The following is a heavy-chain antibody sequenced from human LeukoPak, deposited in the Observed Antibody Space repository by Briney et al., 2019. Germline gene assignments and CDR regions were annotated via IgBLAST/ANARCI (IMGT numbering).Heavy chain of an antibody. D-gene: IGHD6-13*01. CDR3: ASQAGGNYYYYGMDV. J-gene: IGHJ6*04. V-gene: IGHV3-21*01. CDR2: ISSRSSYI. Sequence: PGGSLRLSCAASGFTFSSYSVNWVRQAPGKGLEWVSSISSRSSYIYYADSVKGRFTISRDNAKNSLYLQMNSLRVEDTAVCYCASQAGGNYYYYGMDVWGKGTTVTVSS. CDR1: GFTFSSYS.